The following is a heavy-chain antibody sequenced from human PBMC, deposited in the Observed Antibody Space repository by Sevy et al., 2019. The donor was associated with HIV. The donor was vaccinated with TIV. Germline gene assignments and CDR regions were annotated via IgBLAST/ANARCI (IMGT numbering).Heavy chain of an antibody. J-gene: IGHJ4*02. V-gene: IGHV4-34*01. CDR2: INHSGST. Sequence: SETLSLTCAVYGGSFSGYYWSWIRQPPGKGLEWIGEINHSGSTNYNPSLKSRVTISVDTSKNQFSLKLSSVTAADTAVYYCARSIGPAAAIPQQNLYYFDYWGQGTLVTVSS. D-gene: IGHD2-2*02. CDR3: ARSIGPAAAIPQQNLYYFDY. CDR1: GGSFSGYY.